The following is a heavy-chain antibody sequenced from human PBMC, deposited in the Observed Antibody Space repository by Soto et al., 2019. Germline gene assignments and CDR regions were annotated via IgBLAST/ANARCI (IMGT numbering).Heavy chain of an antibody. J-gene: IGHJ5*02. V-gene: IGHV3-23*01. CDR1: GFTFSSYA. CDR2: ISGSGGST. D-gene: IGHD3-3*01. Sequence: PGGSLRLSCAASGFTFSSYAMSWVRQAPGKGLEWVSAISGSGGSTYYADSVKGRFTISRDNSKNTLYLQMNSLRAEDTAVYRAARSRIVVVTAGSYAGGDFWSSYSILNGFGPWGKGTLVTVS. CDR3: ARSRIVVVTAGSYAGGDFWSSYSILNGFGP.